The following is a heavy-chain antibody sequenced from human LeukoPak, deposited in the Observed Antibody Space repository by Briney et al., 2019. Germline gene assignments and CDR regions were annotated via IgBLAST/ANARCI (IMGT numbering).Heavy chain of an antibody. J-gene: IGHJ4*02. D-gene: IGHD3-22*01. Sequence: GASVKVSCKASGYTFTSYYMHCVRQAPGQGLECMGIINPSGGSTSYAQKFQGRVTMTRDMSTSTVYMELSSLRSEDTAVYYCARDPSIYYDSSGYYPYYFDYWGQGTLVTVSS. CDR2: INPSGGST. CDR1: GYTFTSYY. CDR3: ARDPSIYYDSSGYYPYYFDY. V-gene: IGHV1-46*01.